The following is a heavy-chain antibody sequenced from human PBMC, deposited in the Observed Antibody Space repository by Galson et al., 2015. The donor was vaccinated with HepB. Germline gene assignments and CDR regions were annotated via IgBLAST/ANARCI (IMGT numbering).Heavy chain of an antibody. J-gene: IGHJ4*02. V-gene: IGHV3-23*01. CDR2: ISGSGAST. Sequence: SLRLSCAASGFTFNSYALTWVRQPPGKGLEWVSAISGSGASTYYADSVKGRSTISRDNSKNTLYLQMNSLRAEDTAVYYYAKVHRIAVAGTYDYWGQGTLVTVSS. CDR1: GFTFNSYA. D-gene: IGHD6-19*01. CDR3: AKVHRIAVAGTYDY.